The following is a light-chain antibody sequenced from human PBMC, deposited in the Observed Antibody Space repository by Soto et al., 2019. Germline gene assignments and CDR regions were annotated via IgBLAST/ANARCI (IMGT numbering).Light chain of an antibody. CDR2: DAS. J-gene: IGKJ5*01. Sequence: DIQLTKYPSTLSASVGDRVTITCRASQSISSWLAWYQQKPGKAPKLLIYDASSLESGVPSRFSGSGSGTEFTLTISSLQPDDFATYYCQQYNSYSITFGQGTRLEIK. CDR1: QSISSW. CDR3: QQYNSYSIT. V-gene: IGKV1-5*01.